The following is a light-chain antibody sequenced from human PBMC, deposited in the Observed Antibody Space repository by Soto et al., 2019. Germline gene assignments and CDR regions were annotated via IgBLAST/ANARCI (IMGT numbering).Light chain of an antibody. V-gene: IGLV2-14*01. J-gene: IGLJ2*01. CDR2: DVS. CDR3: RSYTSSSTLVV. Sequence: QYVLTQPASVSGSPGQSITISCTGTSSDVGGYNYVSWYQQHPGKAPKLMIYDVSNRPSGVSDRFSGSKSGNTASLTISGLQAEDEADYYCRSYTSSSTLVVFGGGTKLTVL. CDR1: SSDVGGYNY.